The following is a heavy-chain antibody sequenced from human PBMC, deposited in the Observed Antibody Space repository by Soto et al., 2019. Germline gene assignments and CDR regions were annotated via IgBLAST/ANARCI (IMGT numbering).Heavy chain of an antibody. D-gene: IGHD3-10*01. J-gene: IGHJ4*02. CDR1: GGSISSYY. V-gene: IGHV4-59*08. CDR3: ARLDYGSGSYYTGLYFDY. Sequence: SETLSLTCTVSGGSISSYYWGWVRQPPGKGLEWIGYIYYSGSTNYNPSLKSRVTISVDTSKNQFSLKLSSVTAADTAVYYCARLDYGSGSYYTGLYFDYWGQGTLVTVSS. CDR2: IYYSGST.